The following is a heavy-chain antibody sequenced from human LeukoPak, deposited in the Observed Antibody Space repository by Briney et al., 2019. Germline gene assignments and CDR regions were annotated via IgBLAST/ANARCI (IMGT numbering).Heavy chain of an antibody. D-gene: IGHD6-19*01. Sequence: GGSLRLSCAASGFTFSSYDMHWVRQATGKGLEWVSAIGTAGDTYYPGSVKGRFTVSRENAKNSLYLQMNSLRAEDTAVYYCARGGEWLDAYYYYYGMDVWGQGTTVTVSS. J-gene: IGHJ6*02. CDR2: IGTAGDT. V-gene: IGHV3-13*01. CDR1: GFTFSSYD. CDR3: ARGGEWLDAYYYYYGMDV.